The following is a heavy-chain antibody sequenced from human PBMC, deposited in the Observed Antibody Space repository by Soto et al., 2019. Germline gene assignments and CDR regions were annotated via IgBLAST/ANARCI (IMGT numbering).Heavy chain of an antibody. CDR1: GFSFTNYE. V-gene: IGHV3-48*03. D-gene: IGHD3-16*01. Sequence: GGSLRLSCAVSGFSFTNYEMNWVRQAPGKGLEWIAYIGLSGDTIYYADSVKGRFTISRDHAKNSLELQMNSLRADDTALYYCARESFSASPNFFDYWGRGTQVTVSS. CDR2: IGLSGDTI. J-gene: IGHJ4*02. CDR3: ARESFSASPNFFDY.